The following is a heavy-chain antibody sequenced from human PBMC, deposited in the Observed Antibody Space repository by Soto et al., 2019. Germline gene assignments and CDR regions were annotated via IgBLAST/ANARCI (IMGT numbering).Heavy chain of an antibody. V-gene: IGHV1-69*01. CDR3: AREVGYGDFSAALLD. CDR2: IITLFGTA. D-gene: IGHD4-17*01. J-gene: IGHJ4*02. Sequence: VQLMQSGAEVKQPGSSVKVSCKASGGTFSSHSINWVRQAPGQGLEWMGGIITLFGTANYAQNFQGRVTITADQSTSTAYMELNRLRSDDTAVYYCAREVGYGDFSAALLDWGQGTLDTVSS. CDR1: GGTFSSHS.